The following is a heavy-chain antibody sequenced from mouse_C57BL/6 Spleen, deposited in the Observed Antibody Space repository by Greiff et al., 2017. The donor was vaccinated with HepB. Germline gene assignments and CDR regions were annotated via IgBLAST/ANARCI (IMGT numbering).Heavy chain of an antibody. CDR2: IDPSDSYT. Sequence: VQLQQSGAELVMPGASVKLSCKASGYTFTSYWMHWVKQRPGQGLEWIGEIDPSDSYTNYNQKFKGKSTLTVDKSSSTAYMQLSSLTSEDSAVYYCARVGLSPFAYWGQGTLVTVSA. D-gene: IGHD4-1*01. J-gene: IGHJ3*01. CDR1: GYTFTSYW. CDR3: ARVGLSPFAY. V-gene: IGHV1-69*01.